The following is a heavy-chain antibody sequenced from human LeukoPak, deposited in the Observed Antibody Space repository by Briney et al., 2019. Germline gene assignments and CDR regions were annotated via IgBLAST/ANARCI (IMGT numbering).Heavy chain of an antibody. CDR3: ASPGSYYGSGQQY. J-gene: IGHJ4*02. D-gene: IGHD3-10*01. Sequence: PSETLSLTCVVSGDSISSGGYSWSWIRQPPGKGLDWIGEINHSGSTNYNPSLKSRVTISVGTSKNQFSLKLSSVTAADTAVYYCASPGSYYGSGQQYWGQGTLVTVSS. CDR1: GDSISSGGYS. V-gene: IGHV4-34*01. CDR2: INHSGST.